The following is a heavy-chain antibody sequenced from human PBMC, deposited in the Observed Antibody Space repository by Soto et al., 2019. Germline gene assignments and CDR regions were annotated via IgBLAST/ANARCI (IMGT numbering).Heavy chain of an antibody. CDR2: IWYDGSNK. CDR1: GFTFSSYG. J-gene: IGHJ6*02. V-gene: IGHV3-33*01. CDR3: ARDHTMVRGIVDV. Sequence: GGSLRLSCAASGFTFSSYGMHWVRQAPGKGLEWVAVIWYDGSNKYYADSVKGRFTISRDNSKNTLYLQMNSLRAEDTAVYYCARDHTMVRGIVDVWGQGTTVTVSS. D-gene: IGHD3-10*01.